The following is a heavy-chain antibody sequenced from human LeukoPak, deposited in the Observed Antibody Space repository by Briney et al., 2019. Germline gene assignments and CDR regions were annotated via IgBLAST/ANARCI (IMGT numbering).Heavy chain of an antibody. Sequence: SETLSLTCTVSGGSISSGDYYWSWIRQPPGKGLEWIGYIYYSGSTYYNLSLKSRVTISVDTSKNQFSLKLSSVAAADTAVYYCDRSDSGYELDYWGQGTLVTVSS. V-gene: IGHV4-30-4*01. J-gene: IGHJ4*02. CDR3: DRSDSGYELDY. D-gene: IGHD5-12*01. CDR1: GGSISSGDYY. CDR2: IYYSGST.